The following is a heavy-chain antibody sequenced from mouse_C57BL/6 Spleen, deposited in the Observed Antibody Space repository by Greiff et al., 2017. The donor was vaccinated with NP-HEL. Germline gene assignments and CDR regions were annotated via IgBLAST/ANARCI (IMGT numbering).Heavy chain of an antibody. CDR2: IRNKANGYTT. CDR1: GFTFTDYY. Sequence: EVHLVESGGGLVQPGGSLSLSCAASGFTFTDYYMSWVRQPPGKALEWLGFIRNKANGYTTEYSASVKGRFTISRDNSQSILYLQMNALRAEDSATYYCARSPYYGSSFDYWGQGTTLTVSS. D-gene: IGHD1-1*01. J-gene: IGHJ2*01. CDR3: ARSPYYGSSFDY. V-gene: IGHV7-3*01.